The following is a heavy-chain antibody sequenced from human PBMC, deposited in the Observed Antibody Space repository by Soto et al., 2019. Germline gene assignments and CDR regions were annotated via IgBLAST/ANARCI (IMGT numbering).Heavy chain of an antibody. CDR2: ITATGGTT. CDR1: GFTFSSYS. Sequence: GSLRLSCAASGFTFSSYSMTWVRQVPGKGLEWVAHITATGGTTYYADSVKGRFTISRDTSRNTLYLQMNSLRAEDTALYYCAKCMQAYWNYDAHHIWGQGTMVTVSS. V-gene: IGHV3-23*01. CDR3: AKCMQAYWNYDAHHI. J-gene: IGHJ3*02. D-gene: IGHD1-7*01.